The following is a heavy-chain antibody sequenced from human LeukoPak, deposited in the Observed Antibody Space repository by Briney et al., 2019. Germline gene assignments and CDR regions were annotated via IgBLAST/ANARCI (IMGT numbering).Heavy chain of an antibody. CDR2: IKQDGSEK. D-gene: IGHD3-3*01. Sequence: TGGSLRLSCAASGFTFSSYWMSWVRQAPGKGLEWVANIKQDGSEKYYVDSVKGRFTISRDNAKNSLYLQMNSLRAEDTAVYYCARGVRKNPPEYYFDYWGQGTLVTVSS. CDR3: ARGVRKNPPEYYFDY. J-gene: IGHJ4*02. CDR1: GFTFSSYW. V-gene: IGHV3-7*01.